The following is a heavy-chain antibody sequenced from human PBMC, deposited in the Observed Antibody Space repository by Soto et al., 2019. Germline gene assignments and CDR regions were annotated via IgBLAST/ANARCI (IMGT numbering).Heavy chain of an antibody. CDR2: ISHLETT. CDR1: GVRISYGAYD. Sequence: TRSVTGIDSGVRISYGAYDSNWIRQSPGKGLEWLGYISHLETTYYKPSFRSRLSLSIDRTRNQFLLSLSSMTAADKAGYYCVRGGGYDSLDFWGQGIKVKVS. CDR3: VRGGGYDSLDF. J-gene: IGHJ4*02. D-gene: IGHD2-15*01. V-gene: IGHV4-30-2*06.